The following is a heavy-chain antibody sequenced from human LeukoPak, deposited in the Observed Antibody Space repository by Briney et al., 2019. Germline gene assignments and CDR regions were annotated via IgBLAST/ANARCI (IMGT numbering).Heavy chain of an antibody. Sequence: PGRSLRLSCAASGFTFSSYGMHWVRQAPGKGLEWVAVIWYDGSNKYYADSVKGRFTISRDNSKNTLYLQMNSLRAEDTAVYYCAKASAALRDYFDYWGQGTLVTVSS. CDR3: AKASAALRDYFDY. D-gene: IGHD2-2*01. CDR2: IWYDGSNK. V-gene: IGHV3-33*06. CDR1: GFTFSSYG. J-gene: IGHJ4*02.